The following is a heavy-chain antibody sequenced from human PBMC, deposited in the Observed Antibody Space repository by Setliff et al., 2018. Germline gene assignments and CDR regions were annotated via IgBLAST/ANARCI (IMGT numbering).Heavy chain of an antibody. V-gene: IGHV1-69*06. J-gene: IGHJ5*02. CDR3: ARVVDMGWFDP. Sequence: SVKVSCKASGGTFKNYGISWVRQAPGQGLEWMGGTIPIFGSTNYAQKFQDRDNSKNSLYLQMNSLRVEDTSVYYCARVVDMGWFDPWGQGTLVTVSS. CDR2: TIPIFGST. CDR1: GGTFKNYG.